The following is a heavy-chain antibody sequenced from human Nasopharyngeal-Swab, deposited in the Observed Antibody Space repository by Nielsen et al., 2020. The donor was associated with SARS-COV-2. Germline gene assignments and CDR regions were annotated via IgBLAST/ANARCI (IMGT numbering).Heavy chain of an antibody. D-gene: IGHD6-13*01. J-gene: IGHJ3*02. CDR2: IYYSGST. Sequence: SETLSLTCTVSGGSISSGDYYWSWIRQPPGKGLEWIGYIYYSGSTYYNPSLKSRVTISVDTSKNQFSLKLSSVTAADTAVYYCARPLGSPDAFDIWGQGTMVTVSS. CDR1: GGSISSGDYY. CDR3: ARPLGSPDAFDI. V-gene: IGHV4-30-4*01.